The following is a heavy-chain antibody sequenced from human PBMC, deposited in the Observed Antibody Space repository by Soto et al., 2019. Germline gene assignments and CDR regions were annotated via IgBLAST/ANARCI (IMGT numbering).Heavy chain of an antibody. CDR3: ARGRYGDY. CDR1: GYGFTTYG. V-gene: IGHV1-18*01. CDR2: ISAHNGNT. J-gene: IGHJ4*02. Sequence: QVHLVQSGDEVKKPGASVKDSCKGSGYGFTTYGITWMRQAPGQGLEWMAWISAHNGNTNYAQKVQGRVTVTRDTSTSTAYMELRSLRYDDSAVYYCARGRYGDYWGQGALVTVSS. D-gene: IGHD1-1*01.